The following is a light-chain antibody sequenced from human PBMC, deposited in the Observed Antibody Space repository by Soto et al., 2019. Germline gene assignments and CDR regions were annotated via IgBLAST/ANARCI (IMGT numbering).Light chain of an antibody. Sequence: QSVLTQPPSVSGAPGQRVTISCTGSSSNIGAGYDVHWYQQLPGTAPKLLIYGNSNRPSGVPDRFSGSKSGTSASLAITGLQAEDEPDYYCQSYDSSLSAVVLGGGTKLTVL. V-gene: IGLV1-40*01. CDR3: QSYDSSLSAVV. CDR2: GNS. J-gene: IGLJ2*01. CDR1: SSNIGAGYD.